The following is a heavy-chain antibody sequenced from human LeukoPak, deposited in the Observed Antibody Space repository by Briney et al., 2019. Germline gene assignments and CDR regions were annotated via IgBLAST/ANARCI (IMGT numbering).Heavy chain of an antibody. Sequence: SVTVSCKASGGTISSYAISWVRQAPGQGLEWMGRIIPILGIANYAQKFQGRVTITADKSTSTAYMELSSPRSQDTAVYYCLYSGYDYQVNNNWFDPWGQGNLVTVSS. CDR2: IIPILGIA. V-gene: IGHV1-69*04. D-gene: IGHD5-12*01. J-gene: IGHJ5*02. CDR1: GGTISSYA. CDR3: LYSGYDYQVNNNWFDP.